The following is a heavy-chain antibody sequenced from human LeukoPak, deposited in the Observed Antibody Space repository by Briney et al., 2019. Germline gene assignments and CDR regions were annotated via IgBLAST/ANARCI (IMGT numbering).Heavy chain of an antibody. CDR1: GGSISSYY. Sequence: SETLSLTCTVSGGSISSYYWSWIRQPPGKGLEWIGYIYYSGSTNYNPSLQSRVTISVDTSKNQFSLKLSSVTAADTAVYYCARDYYYDSSGYYRILTDWGQGTLVTVSS. CDR2: IYYSGST. J-gene: IGHJ4*02. CDR3: ARDYYYDSSGYYRILTD. D-gene: IGHD3-22*01. V-gene: IGHV4-59*01.